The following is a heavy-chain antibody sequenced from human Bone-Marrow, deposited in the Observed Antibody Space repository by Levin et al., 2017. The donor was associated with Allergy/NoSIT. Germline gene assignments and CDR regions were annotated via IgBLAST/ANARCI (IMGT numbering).Heavy chain of an antibody. CDR3: ARGRGGSGYDAFDV. D-gene: IGHD5-12*01. CDR2: ISDNGVA. CDR1: GISFSRYS. V-gene: IGHV3-64*01. J-gene: IGHJ4*02. Sequence: GESLKISCAASGISFSRYSMHWVRQAPGKRPEYVSSISDNGVAYYANSLRARFTIPRDTSKNILFLHMGGLTSGDTAIYYCARGRGGSGYDAFDVWGQGTLVGVSS.